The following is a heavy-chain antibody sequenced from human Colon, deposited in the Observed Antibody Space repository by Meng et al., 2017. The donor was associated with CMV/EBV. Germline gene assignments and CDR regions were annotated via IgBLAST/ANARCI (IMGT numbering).Heavy chain of an antibody. CDR3: ARGGGYERGLDY. D-gene: IGHD5-12*01. J-gene: IGHJ4*02. CDR1: GYTFTGYY. CDR2: INPNSGGT. V-gene: IGHV1-2*02. Sequence: ASVKVSCKASGYTFTGYYMHWVRQAPGQGLEWMGWINPNSGGTNYEQKFQGRVTMTRDTSISTAYMELSRLRSDDTAVYYCARGGGYERGLDYWGQGTLVTVSS.